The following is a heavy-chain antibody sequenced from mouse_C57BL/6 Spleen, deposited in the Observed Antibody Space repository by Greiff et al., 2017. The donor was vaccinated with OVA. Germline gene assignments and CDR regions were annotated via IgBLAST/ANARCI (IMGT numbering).Heavy chain of an antibody. CDR2: FYPGSGSI. D-gene: IGHD2-3*01. Sequence: VQLQQSGAELVKPGASVKLSCKASGYTFTEYTIHWVKQRSGQGLEWIGWFYPGSGSIKYNEKFKDKATLTADKSSSTVYMELSRLTSEDSAVYFCARHEGRSPIYDGYPGYFDYWGQGTTLTVSS. J-gene: IGHJ2*01. CDR1: GYTFTEYT. CDR3: ARHEGRSPIYDGYPGYFDY. V-gene: IGHV1-62-2*01.